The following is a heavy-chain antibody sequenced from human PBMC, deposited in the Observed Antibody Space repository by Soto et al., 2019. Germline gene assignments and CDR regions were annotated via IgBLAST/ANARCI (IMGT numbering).Heavy chain of an antibody. J-gene: IGHJ3*02. D-gene: IGHD6-13*01. CDR1: GFTFSSYG. Sequence: GGSLRLSCAASGFTFSSYGMHWVRQAPGKGLEWVAFIWYDGSNKYYADSVKGRFTISRDNSKNTLYLQMNSLRAGDTAVYYCARDRSVPICWYEAFDIWGQGTMVTVS. CDR2: IWYDGSNK. V-gene: IGHV3-33*01. CDR3: ARDRSVPICWYEAFDI.